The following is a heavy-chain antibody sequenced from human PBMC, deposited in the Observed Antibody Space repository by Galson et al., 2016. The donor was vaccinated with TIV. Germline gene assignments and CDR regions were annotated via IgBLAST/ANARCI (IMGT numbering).Heavy chain of an antibody. V-gene: IGHV3-30-3*01. CDR1: GFTFSRYA. CDR2: ISFGGNNK. Sequence: SLRLSCAASGFTFSRYAFHWVRQAPGKGLEWVALISFGGNNKYYADSVRGRFTISRDNLKNTVDLEMNSLRTDDTAVYYCAGTTVENVYYSGMAVWGHGTTVTVSS. D-gene: IGHD4-11*01. CDR3: AGTTVENVYYSGMAV. J-gene: IGHJ6*02.